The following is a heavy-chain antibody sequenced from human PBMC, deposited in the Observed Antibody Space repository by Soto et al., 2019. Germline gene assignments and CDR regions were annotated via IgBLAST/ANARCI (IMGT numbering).Heavy chain of an antibody. V-gene: IGHV4-31*03. D-gene: IGHD6-6*01. J-gene: IGHJ6*02. CDR3: ARGSSIAGLYYGMDV. Sequence: SETLSLTCTVSGGSISSGGYYWTWIRQHPGKGLEWIGYNYYSGITYYNPSLKSRVTISLDTSKNQFSLKLSSVTAADTAVYYCARGSSIAGLYYGMDVWGQGTTVSVS. CDR2: NYYSGIT. CDR1: GGSISSGGYY.